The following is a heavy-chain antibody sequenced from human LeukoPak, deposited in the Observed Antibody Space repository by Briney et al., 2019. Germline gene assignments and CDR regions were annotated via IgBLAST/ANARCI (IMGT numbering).Heavy chain of an antibody. V-gene: IGHV3-21*01. CDR2: ISSSSSYI. J-gene: IGHJ4*02. CDR3: ARVSSASGGSFDY. D-gene: IGHD3-16*01. CDR1: GFTFSSYS. Sequence: GGSLRLSCAASGFTFSSYSMNWVRQAPGKGLEWVSSISSSSSYIYYADSVKGRFTISRDNAKNSLYLQMNSLRAEDTAVYYCARVSSASGGSFDYWGQGTLVTVSS.